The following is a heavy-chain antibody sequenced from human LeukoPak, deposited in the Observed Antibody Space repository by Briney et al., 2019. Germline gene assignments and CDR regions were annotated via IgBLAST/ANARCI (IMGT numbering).Heavy chain of an antibody. CDR1: GGSISSSSYY. CDR3: ARGRTLITMIVVVITEGGFDY. D-gene: IGHD3-22*01. CDR2: IYYSGST. Sequence: TSETLSLTCTVSGGSISSSSYYWGWIRQPPGKGLEWIGSIYYSGSTYYNPSLKSRVTISVDTSKNQFSLKLSSVTAADTAVYYCARGRTLITMIVVVITEGGFDYWGQGTLVTVSS. V-gene: IGHV4-39*07. J-gene: IGHJ4*02.